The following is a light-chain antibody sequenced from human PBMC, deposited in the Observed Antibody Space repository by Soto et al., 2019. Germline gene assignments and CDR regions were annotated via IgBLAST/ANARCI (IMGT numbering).Light chain of an antibody. CDR3: QQLNSYPFT. Sequence: ESVLTQSPATLSLSPGERATLSCRASPSVSNSLAWYQHKPGQAPRLLIYDAFNRATGVPTRFSGSGSGTDFTLTISSLQPEDFATYYCQQLNSYPFTFGQGTRLEIK. J-gene: IGKJ5*01. V-gene: IGKV3-11*01. CDR1: PSVSNS. CDR2: DAF.